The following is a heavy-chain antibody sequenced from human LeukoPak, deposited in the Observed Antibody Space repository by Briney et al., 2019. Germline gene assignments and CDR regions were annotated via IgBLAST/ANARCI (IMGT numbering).Heavy chain of an antibody. CDR2: IYPGDSDT. CDR1: GYSFTDYW. J-gene: IGHJ2*01. V-gene: IGHV5-51*01. CDR3: ARPNTVTTNWYFDP. Sequence: GESLKISCQGSGYSFTDYWIGWVRQMPGKGLEWMGIIYPGDSDTRYSPSFHGQVSISADESISTAYLQWSSLKASDTAMYYCARPNTVTTNWYFDPWGRGTLVTVSS. D-gene: IGHD4-17*01.